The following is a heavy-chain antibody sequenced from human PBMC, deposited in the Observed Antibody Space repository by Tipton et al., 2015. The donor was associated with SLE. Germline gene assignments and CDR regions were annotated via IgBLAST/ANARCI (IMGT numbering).Heavy chain of an antibody. CDR2: ILTSGST. Sequence: TLSLTCTVSGGSGSSADYFWNWIRQPAGKGPEWIGRILTSGSTDYNSSIKGRVTMSVDTSKNQFSLKLSSVTAADTAMYYCTRELDTFDIWGQGTMVTVSS. V-gene: IGHV4-61*02. CDR3: TRELDTFDI. CDR1: GGSGSSADYF. J-gene: IGHJ3*02.